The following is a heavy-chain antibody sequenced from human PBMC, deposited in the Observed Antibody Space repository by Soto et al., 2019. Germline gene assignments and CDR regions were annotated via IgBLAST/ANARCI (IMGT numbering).Heavy chain of an antibody. Sequence: ASVKVSCKASGYTFTSYGISWVRQAPGQGLEWMGWISAYNGNTNYAQKLQGRVTMTTDTSTSTAYMELRSLRSDDTAVYYCAGGANAVAGNHWVGPWGQGTLVTVPS. J-gene: IGHJ5*02. D-gene: IGHD6-19*01. V-gene: IGHV1-18*01. CDR3: AGGANAVAGNHWVGP. CDR2: ISAYNGNT. CDR1: GYTFTSYG.